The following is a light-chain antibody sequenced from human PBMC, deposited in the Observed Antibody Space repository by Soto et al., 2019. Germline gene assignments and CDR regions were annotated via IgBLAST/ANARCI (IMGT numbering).Light chain of an antibody. CDR3: QSYDSSLSGVV. CDR1: SSNIGAGYH. V-gene: IGLV1-40*01. J-gene: IGLJ3*02. Sequence: QSVLTQPPSVSGAPGQRVTISCTGSSSNIGAGYHVHWYQQVPGRAPTIFIRGNDNQPSGVPARFSGSKSGTSASLAITGLQAEDEADYYCQSYDSSLSGVVFGGGTKLTVL. CDR2: GND.